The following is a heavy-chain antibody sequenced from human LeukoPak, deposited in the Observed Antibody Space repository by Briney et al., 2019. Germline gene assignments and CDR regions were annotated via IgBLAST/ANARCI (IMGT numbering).Heavy chain of an antibody. CDR3: ARIKWAAAND. CDR2: INPNSGDT. D-gene: IGHD6-13*01. CDR1: GYTFTDYY. J-gene: IGHJ1*01. V-gene: IGHV1-2*02. Sequence: GSVTVSCKASGYTFTDYYMHWVRQAPGQGLEWMGWINPNSGDTNYAQNFQGRVTMTRDTSINTAYMELSSLRSDDTAVYYCARIKWAAANDWGQDTLLTVSS.